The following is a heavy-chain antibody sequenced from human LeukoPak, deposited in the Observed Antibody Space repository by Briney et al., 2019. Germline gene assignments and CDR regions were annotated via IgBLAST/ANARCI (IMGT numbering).Heavy chain of an antibody. J-gene: IGHJ4*02. V-gene: IGHV4-39*01. Sequence: ASETLSLTCTVAGGSISSSSYYWGWIRQPPGKGLEWIGSIYSSGSTYYNPSLKSRVTISVDTSKNQFSLNLSSVPASDTAVYYCARRGGSGRSFDYWGQGILVTVSS. CDR1: GGSISSSSYY. CDR3: ARRGGSGRSFDY. CDR2: IYSSGST. D-gene: IGHD3-10*01.